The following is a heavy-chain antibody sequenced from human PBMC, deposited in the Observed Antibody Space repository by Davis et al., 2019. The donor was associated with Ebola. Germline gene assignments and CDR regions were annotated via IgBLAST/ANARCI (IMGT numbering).Heavy chain of an antibody. CDR3: ARDFRRYCSGGSCYFDY. D-gene: IGHD2-15*01. V-gene: IGHV3-74*01. J-gene: IGHJ4*02. CDR1: GFTFNKYW. CDR2: ITSDGRIT. Sequence: GESLKISCTASGFTFNKYWMHWVRLAPEKGLVWVSHITSDGRITRYADSVKGRFTISRDNSKNTLYLQMNSLRAEDTAVYYCARDFRRYCSGGSCYFDYWGQGTLVTVSS.